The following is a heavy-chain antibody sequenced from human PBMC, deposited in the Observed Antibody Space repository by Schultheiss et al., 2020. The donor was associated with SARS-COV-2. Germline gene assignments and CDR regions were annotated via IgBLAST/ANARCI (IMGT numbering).Heavy chain of an antibody. D-gene: IGHD2-15*01. CDR1: GGSISSYY. Sequence: ETLSLTCTVSGGSISSYYWGWIRQPPGKGLEWVSYISSSSSTIYYADSVKGRFTISRDNAKNSLYLQMNSLRDEDTAVYYCARDAADYWGQGTLVTVSS. CDR3: ARDAADY. V-gene: IGHV3-48*02. J-gene: IGHJ4*02. CDR2: ISSSSSTI.